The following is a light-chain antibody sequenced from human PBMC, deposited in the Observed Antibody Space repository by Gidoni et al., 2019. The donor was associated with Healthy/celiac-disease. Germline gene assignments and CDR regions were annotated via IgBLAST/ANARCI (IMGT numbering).Light chain of an antibody. CDR2: AAS. Sequence: DIQMTQSPSSLSASVGERVTITCRVSQSISSYLNWYQQKPGKAPKLLIYAASSLQSGVPSRFSGSGSGTDFTLTISSLQPEDFATYYCQQSYSTPRAFGGGTKVEIK. J-gene: IGKJ4*01. CDR1: QSISSY. V-gene: IGKV1-39*01. CDR3: QQSYSTPRA.